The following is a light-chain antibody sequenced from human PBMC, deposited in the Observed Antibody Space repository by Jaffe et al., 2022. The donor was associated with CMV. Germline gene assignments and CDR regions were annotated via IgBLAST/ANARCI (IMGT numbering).Light chain of an antibody. Sequence: DIQMTQSPSSLSASVGDRVTITCRASQPISTLLNWYQQKPGKAPRLLIYAASNLQSGVPSRFSGSGAGTGFTLTISNVQPEDFATYFCQQSYSTSLYTFGQGTKLE. CDR3: QQSYSTSLYT. CDR1: QPISTL. CDR2: AAS. J-gene: IGKJ2*01. V-gene: IGKV1-39*01.